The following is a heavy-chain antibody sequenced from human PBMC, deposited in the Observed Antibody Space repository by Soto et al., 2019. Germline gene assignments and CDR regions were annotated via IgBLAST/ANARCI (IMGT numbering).Heavy chain of an antibody. CDR2: ISSSSSFR. CDR3: ARDPPLSVLVVVATDDF. Sequence: EVQLVESGGGLVKPGGSLRLSCAASGVTFTNHNMNWVRQAPGTGLEWVSSISSSSSFRNYADSVKGRFSISRDNDKNLVYLQMDSLRAEDTAVYYCARDPPLSVLVVVATDDFWGQGTLVTVSS. D-gene: IGHD2-21*01. CDR1: GVTFTNHN. V-gene: IGHV3-21*02. J-gene: IGHJ4*02.